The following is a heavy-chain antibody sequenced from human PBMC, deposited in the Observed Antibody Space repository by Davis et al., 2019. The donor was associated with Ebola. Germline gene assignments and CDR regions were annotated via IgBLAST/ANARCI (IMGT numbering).Heavy chain of an antibody. D-gene: IGHD4-11*01. Sequence: PGGSLRLSCAASGFTFSAYAMHWVRQAPGKGLEWVALISFDGRDKYEDSVKGRFTISRDNAKNSLYLQMNRLRVEDTAVYYCTRIRAADYTNYLFDFWGQGTLVTVSS. CDR2: ISFDGRDK. CDR3: TRIRAADYTNYLFDF. V-gene: IGHV3-30-3*01. J-gene: IGHJ4*02. CDR1: GFTFSAYA.